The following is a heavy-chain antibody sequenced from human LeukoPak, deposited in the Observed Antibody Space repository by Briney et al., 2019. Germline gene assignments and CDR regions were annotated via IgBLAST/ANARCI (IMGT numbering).Heavy chain of an antibody. D-gene: IGHD1-1*01. CDR1: GFTFSSYS. J-gene: IGHJ6*03. V-gene: IGHV3-48*01. Sequence: GGSLRLSCAASGFTFSSYSMNWVRQAPGKGLEWISYISSSSATIYYADSAEGRFTISRDNAKNSLYLQMNSLRAEDTAVYYCAKRPRAALTLTNYYMDVWGKGTTVTVSS. CDR3: AKRPRAALTLTNYYMDV. CDR2: ISSSSATI.